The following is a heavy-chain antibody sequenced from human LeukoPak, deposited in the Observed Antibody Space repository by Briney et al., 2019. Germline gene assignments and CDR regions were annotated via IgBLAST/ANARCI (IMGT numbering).Heavy chain of an antibody. Sequence: SETLSLTCTVSGGSISSYYWSWIRQPAGKGLEWIGRMYVRGSTNYNPSLKSRVTMSLDTSKNQFSLKLTSVTAADTAVYYCATLTGNWFDPWGQGTLVTVSS. D-gene: IGHD7-27*01. J-gene: IGHJ5*02. CDR3: ATLTGNWFDP. CDR1: GGSISSYY. V-gene: IGHV4-4*07. CDR2: MYVRGST.